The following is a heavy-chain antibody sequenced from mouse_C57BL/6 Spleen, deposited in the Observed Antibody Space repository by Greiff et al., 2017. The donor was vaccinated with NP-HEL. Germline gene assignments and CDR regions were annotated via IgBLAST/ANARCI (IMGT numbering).Heavy chain of an antibody. V-gene: IGHV1-54*01. J-gene: IGHJ4*01. CDR3: ARSRAGAMDY. D-gene: IGHD4-1*01. Sequence: VQLQQSGAELVRPGTSVKVSCKASGYAFTNYLIEWVKQRPGQGLEWIGVINPGSGGTNYNEKFKGKATLTADKSSSTAYMQLSSLTSEDSAVYFCARSRAGAMDYWGQGTSVTVSS. CDR2: INPGSGGT. CDR1: GYAFTNYL.